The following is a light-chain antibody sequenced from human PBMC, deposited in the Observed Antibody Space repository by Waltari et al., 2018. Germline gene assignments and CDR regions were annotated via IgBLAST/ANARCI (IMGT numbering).Light chain of an antibody. CDR2: GAS. V-gene: IGKV3-20*01. Sequence: EIVLTQSPGTLSLSPGERATLSCRASQSVGGTLAWYQQKPGQAPRLLLYGASIRAPGTPDRFSGTGSGTDFTLTISSLQAEDVAVYYCLQYYSSPPVYTFGPGTKLEIK. J-gene: IGKJ2*01. CDR3: LQYYSSPPVYT. CDR1: QSVGGT.